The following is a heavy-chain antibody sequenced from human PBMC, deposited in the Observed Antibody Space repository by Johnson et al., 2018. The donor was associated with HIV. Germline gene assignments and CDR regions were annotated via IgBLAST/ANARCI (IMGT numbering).Heavy chain of an antibody. CDR3: ARGPRNPGLDSCDI. Sequence: VQLVESGGGLVQPGGSLRLSCAASGFTVSSNYMSWVRQAPGKGLEWVGRSRNKANNYITQYAASVKGRFTISRDDSQKSLYLQMNSLNTEDTALYYCARGPRNPGLDSCDIWGRGTMVAVSS. J-gene: IGHJ3*02. CDR2: SRNKANNYIT. V-gene: IGHV3-72*01. D-gene: IGHD1-14*01. CDR1: GFTVSSNY.